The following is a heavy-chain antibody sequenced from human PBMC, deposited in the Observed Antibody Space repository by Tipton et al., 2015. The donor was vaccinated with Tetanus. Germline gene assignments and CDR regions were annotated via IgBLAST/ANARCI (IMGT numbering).Heavy chain of an antibody. V-gene: IGHV4-31*03. CDR1: GGSISSGGYY. D-gene: IGHD3-10*01. Sequence: TLSLTCTVSGGSISSGGYYWSWIRQHPGKGLEWIGYIYYSGSTYYNPSLKSRVTISVDTSKNQFSLKLSSVTAADTAVYYCARNRIEGTMVRSTYYSDYWGQGTLVTVSS. CDR2: IYYSGST. CDR3: ARNRIEGTMVRSTYYSDY. J-gene: IGHJ4*02.